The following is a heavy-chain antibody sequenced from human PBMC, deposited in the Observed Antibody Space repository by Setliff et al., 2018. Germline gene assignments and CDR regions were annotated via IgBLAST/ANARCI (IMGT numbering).Heavy chain of an antibody. V-gene: IGHV4-59*01. CDR2: IHTGST. J-gene: IGHJ4*02. Sequence: PSETLSLTCTVSGGSISSDIWSWIRQPPGKGLEWIGQIHTGSTNYNPSLKSRVTISLDTPKNQFSLRLSSVTAADTAVYYCARTRYGLGGRPYWGQGTLVTVSS. CDR3: ARTRYGLGGRPY. D-gene: IGHD2-15*01. CDR1: GGSISSDI.